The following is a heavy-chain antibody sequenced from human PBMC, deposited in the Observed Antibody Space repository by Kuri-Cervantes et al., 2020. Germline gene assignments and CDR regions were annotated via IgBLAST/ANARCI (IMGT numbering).Heavy chain of an antibody. CDR1: GYTFTSYY. CDR2: INPSGGST. D-gene: IGHD1-7*01. V-gene: IGHV1-46*01. Sequence: ASVKVSCKASGYTFTSYYMHWVRQAPGQGLEWMGIINPSGGSTSYAQKFQGRVTMTRDTSTSTVYMELSSLRSEDTAVYYCARDPETGTEPYYGMDVWGQGTTVTVSS. J-gene: IGHJ6*02. CDR3: ARDPETGTEPYYGMDV.